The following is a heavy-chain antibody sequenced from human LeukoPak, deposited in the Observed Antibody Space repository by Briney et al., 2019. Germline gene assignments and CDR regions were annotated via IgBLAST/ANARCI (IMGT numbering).Heavy chain of an antibody. CDR3: ASSRGSGSASYYKD. CDR1: GGTFSSYA. D-gene: IGHD3-10*01. J-gene: IGHJ4*02. CDR2: IIPTCSTE. Sequence: SVTVSCKASGGTFSSYAISWVRQAPGQGLEWMGEIIPTCSTENYAQKFQGRVTITADESTSTAYMELSSLRSEDTAVYYCASSRGSGSASYYKDWGQGTLVTVSA. V-gene: IGHV1-69*01.